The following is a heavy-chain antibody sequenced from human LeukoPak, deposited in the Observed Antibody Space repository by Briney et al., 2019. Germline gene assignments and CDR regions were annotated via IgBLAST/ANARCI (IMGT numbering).Heavy chain of an antibody. CDR1: GFSLSTSGMR. CDR3: ARMTMVRGVLVFDP. Sequence: SGPALVKPTQTLTLTCTFSGFSLSTSGMRVSWIRQPPGKALEWLARIDWDDDKFYSTSLKTRLTISKDTSKNQVVLTMTNMDPVDTATYYCARMTMVRGVLVFDPWGQGTLVTVSS. V-gene: IGHV2-70*04. J-gene: IGHJ5*02. D-gene: IGHD3-10*01. CDR2: IDWDDDK.